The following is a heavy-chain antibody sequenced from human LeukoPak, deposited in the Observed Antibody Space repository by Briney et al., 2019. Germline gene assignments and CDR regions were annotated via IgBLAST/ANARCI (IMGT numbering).Heavy chain of an antibody. J-gene: IGHJ4*02. V-gene: IGHV5-51*01. CDR1: GYSFSNYW. D-gene: IGHD2-2*01. CDR2: VFPGDSDT. CDR3: ATRAAYSSTWSYYLKY. Sequence: GESLKISCKASGYSFSNYWIGWVRQMPGKGLEWMGIVFPGDSDTRYSPSFQGQVTISADKSITTAYLQWSSLRASDTAMYYCATRAAYSSTWSYYLKYWGQGTLVTVSS.